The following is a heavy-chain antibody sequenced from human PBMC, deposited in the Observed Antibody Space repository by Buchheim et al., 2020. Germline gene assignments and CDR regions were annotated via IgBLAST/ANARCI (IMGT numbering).Heavy chain of an antibody. CDR2: ISGSGGST. V-gene: IGHV3-23*01. Sequence: EVQLLESGGGLVQPGGSLRLSCAASGFTFSSYGMSWVRQAPGKGLEWVSGISGSGGSTYYADSVKGRFPISRDNSKTTLYLQMNSLRAEDTAIYYCAKSSSGWPREGDYWGQGTL. J-gene: IGHJ4*02. CDR3: AKSSSGWPREGDY. D-gene: IGHD6-19*01. CDR1: GFTFSSYG.